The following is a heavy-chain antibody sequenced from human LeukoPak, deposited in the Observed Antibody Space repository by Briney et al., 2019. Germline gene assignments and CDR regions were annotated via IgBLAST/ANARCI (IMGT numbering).Heavy chain of an antibody. J-gene: IGHJ4*02. CDR2: ISGSGDNT. D-gene: IGHD6-19*01. V-gene: IGHV3-23*01. Sequence: PGGSLRLSCAVSGFSFSSYAMSWVRQAPVKGLEWVSSISGSGDNTYYAESVKGRFTISRDNSKNTLFLQMNSLRAEDTAAFYCAKRSGYTTGWFFDFWGQGTLVTVSS. CDR1: GFSFSSYA. CDR3: AKRSGYTTGWFFDF.